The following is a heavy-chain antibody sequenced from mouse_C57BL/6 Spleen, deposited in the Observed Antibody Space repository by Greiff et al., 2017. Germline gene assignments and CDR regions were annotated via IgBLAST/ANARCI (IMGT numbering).Heavy chain of an antibody. V-gene: IGHV1-64*01. CDR2: IHPYSGST. D-gene: IGHD1-1*01. J-gene: IGHJ4*01. CDR1: GYTFTSYW. CDR3: ARGGYYGSGYYAMDY. Sequence: QVQLQQPGAELVKPGASVKLSCKASGYTFTSYWMHWVKQRPGQGLEWIGMIHPYSGSTNYNEKFKSKATLTVDKSSSTAYMQLSSLTSEDSAVYYCARGGYYGSGYYAMDYWGQGTSVTVSS.